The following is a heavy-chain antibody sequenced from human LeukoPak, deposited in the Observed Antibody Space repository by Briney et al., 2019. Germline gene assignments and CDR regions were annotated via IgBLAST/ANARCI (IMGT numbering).Heavy chain of an antibody. CDR1: GYTFTGYY. CDR2: INPNSGGT. Sequence: ASVKVSCKASGYTFTGYYMHWVRQAPGQGLEWMGWINPNSGGTNYAQTFQGRVTMTRDTSISTAYMELSRLRSDDTAVYYCARVSAMTTVYWFDPWGQGTLVTVSS. D-gene: IGHD4-17*01. CDR3: ARVSAMTTVYWFDP. V-gene: IGHV1-2*02. J-gene: IGHJ5*02.